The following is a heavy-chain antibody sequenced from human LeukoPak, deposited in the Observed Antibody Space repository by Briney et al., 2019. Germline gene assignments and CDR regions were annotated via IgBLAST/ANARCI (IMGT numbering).Heavy chain of an antibody. CDR1: RFTFTTYF. CDR2: INPSGDTT. Sequence: ASVKVSCKASRFTFTTYFMHWVRQAPGQGLEWMGKINPSGDTTTYAQKFQGRVTMTEDTSTDTAYMELSSLRSEDTAVYYCATCARGYSYGNWFDPWGQGTLVTVSS. V-gene: IGHV1-46*01. CDR3: ATCARGYSYGNWFDP. D-gene: IGHD5-18*01. J-gene: IGHJ5*02.